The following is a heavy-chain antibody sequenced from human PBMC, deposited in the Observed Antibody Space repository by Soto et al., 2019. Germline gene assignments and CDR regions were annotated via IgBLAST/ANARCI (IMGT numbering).Heavy chain of an antibody. V-gene: IGHV6-1*01. Sequence: SQTLSLTCAISGDSVSSNSAAWNWIRQSPSRGLEWLGRTYYRSRWYNDYAVSVRSRITVNPDTSKNQFSLQLTSVTPEDTAVYYCAGTTSHYWYYMDVWGKGTTVTVSS. D-gene: IGHD1-7*01. CDR2: TYYRSRWYN. CDR1: GDSVSSNSAA. J-gene: IGHJ6*03. CDR3: AGTTSHYWYYMDV.